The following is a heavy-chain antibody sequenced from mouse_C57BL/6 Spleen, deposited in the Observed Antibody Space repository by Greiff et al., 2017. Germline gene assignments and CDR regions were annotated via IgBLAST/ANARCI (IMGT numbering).Heavy chain of an antibody. Sequence: QVQLQPPGAELVKPGASVTMSCKASGYTFTSYWITWVKQRPGQGLEWIGDIYPGSGSTNYNEKFKSKATLTVDTSSRTAYIQHSSLPSEDSAVCYCAREGHYYGSSYQFAYWGEGTLGTVSA. CDR2: IYPGSGST. V-gene: IGHV1-55*01. J-gene: IGHJ3*01. CDR3: AREGHYYGSSYQFAY. CDR1: GYTFTSYW. D-gene: IGHD1-1*01.